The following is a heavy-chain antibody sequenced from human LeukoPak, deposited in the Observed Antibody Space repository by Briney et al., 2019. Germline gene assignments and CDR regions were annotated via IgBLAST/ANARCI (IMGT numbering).Heavy chain of an antibody. J-gene: IGHJ4*02. V-gene: IGHV4-34*01. CDR2: INHGGST. CDR3: ARGRRGEGATNYFDY. Sequence: ASETLSLTCAVYDGSFSGHHWSWIRQPPGKGLEWIGDINHGGSTSYNPSLKSRVTISVDTSKNQFSLKLSSVTAADTAVYYCARGRRGEGATNYFDYWGQGTLVTVPS. CDR1: DGSFSGHH. D-gene: IGHD1-26*01.